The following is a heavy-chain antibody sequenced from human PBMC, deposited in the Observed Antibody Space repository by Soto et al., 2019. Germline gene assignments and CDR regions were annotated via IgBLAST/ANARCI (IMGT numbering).Heavy chain of an antibody. Sequence: QVQLVQSGAEVKKPGSSVKVSCKASGGTFSSYAISWVRQAPGQGLDWMGGIVPIFGTANYAQKFQGRVTITAEESTSTDYMELRSLRSEDTAVYYRATSSVTVVAATCFEYWGQGTLVTVSS. CDR3: ATSSVTVVAATCFEY. V-gene: IGHV1-69*12. D-gene: IGHD2-15*01. J-gene: IGHJ4*02. CDR2: IVPIFGTA. CDR1: GGTFSSYA.